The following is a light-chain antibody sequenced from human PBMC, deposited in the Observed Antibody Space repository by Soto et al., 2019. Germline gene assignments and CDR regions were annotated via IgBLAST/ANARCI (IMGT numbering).Light chain of an antibody. CDR3: CPYTHTSNHYF. CDR2: EVR. J-gene: IGLJ1*01. CDR1: ISDIGGYDY. V-gene: IGLV2-14*01. Sequence: QSVLTQPASVSGSPGQSITISCTGTISDIGGYDYVSWYQQRPGKAPKLMIYEVRYRPSGVSNRFSGSKSGNTASLTISGLQAEDEAVYYCCPYTHTSNHYFFASGPKVTVL.